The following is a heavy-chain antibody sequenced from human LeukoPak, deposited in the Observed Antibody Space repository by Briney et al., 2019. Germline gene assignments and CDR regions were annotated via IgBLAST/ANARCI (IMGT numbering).Heavy chain of an antibody. CDR2: VHHSGRT. V-gene: IGHV4-34*01. CDR3: ARGRTPRRTYYYDSSAYFGMDV. D-gene: IGHD3-22*01. CDR1: GGSFSDYY. Sequence: PSETLSLTCGVYGGSFSDYYWSWIRQPPGKGLEWIGEVHHSGRTNYNPSLKSRVTISVGTSKSQFSLNLSSVTAADTAVYYCARGRTPRRTYYYDSSAYFGMDVWGKGTTVTVSS. J-gene: IGHJ6*03.